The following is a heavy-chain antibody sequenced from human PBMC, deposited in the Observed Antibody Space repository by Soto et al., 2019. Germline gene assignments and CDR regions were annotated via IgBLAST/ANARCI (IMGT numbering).Heavy chain of an antibody. Sequence: QVQLVQSGAEVKKPGASVKVSCKASGYTFTGYYMHWVRQAPGQGLEWMGWINPNSGGTNYAQKFQGWVTMTRDTSISTAYMELSRLRSDDKAVYYCARYCSGGSCSPETFDYWGQGTLVTVSS. D-gene: IGHD2-15*01. CDR1: GYTFTGYY. CDR3: ARYCSGGSCSPETFDY. V-gene: IGHV1-2*04. CDR2: INPNSGGT. J-gene: IGHJ4*02.